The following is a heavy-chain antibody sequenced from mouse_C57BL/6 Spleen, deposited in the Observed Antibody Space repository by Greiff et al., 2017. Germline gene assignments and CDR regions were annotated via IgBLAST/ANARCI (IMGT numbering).Heavy chain of an antibody. D-gene: IGHD3-2*02. Sequence: VQLQQSGPELVKPGASVKISCKASGYTFTDYYMNWVKQSHGKSLEWIGDINPNNGGTSYNQKFKGKATLTVDKSSSTAYMELRSLTSEDSAVYYCARDAQATLYYFDYWGQGTTLTVSS. CDR2: INPNNGGT. CDR3: ARDAQATLYYFDY. J-gene: IGHJ2*01. CDR1: GYTFTDYY. V-gene: IGHV1-26*01.